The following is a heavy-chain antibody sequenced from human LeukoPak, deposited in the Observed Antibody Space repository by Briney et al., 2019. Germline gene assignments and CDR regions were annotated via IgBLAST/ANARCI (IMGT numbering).Heavy chain of an antibody. CDR1: GGSISSGGYY. CDR3: ARGRDYYDSSGLYDY. D-gene: IGHD3-22*01. J-gene: IGHJ4*02. Sequence: SETLSLTCTVSGGSISSGGYYWSWIRQPPGKGLEWIGYIYYSGSTYYNPSLKSRVTILVDTSKNQFSLKLSSVTAADTAVYYCARGRDYYDSSGLYDYWGQGTLVTVSS. CDR2: IYYSGST. V-gene: IGHV4-31*03.